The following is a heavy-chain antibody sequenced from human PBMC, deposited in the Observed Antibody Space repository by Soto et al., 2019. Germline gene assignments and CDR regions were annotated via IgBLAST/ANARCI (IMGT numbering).Heavy chain of an antibody. CDR2: IWYDGSNK. CDR1: GFTFSSYG. J-gene: IGHJ3*02. CDR3: ARDWRDGYAFDI. Sequence: QVQLVESGGGVVQPGRSLRLSCAASGFTFSSYGMHWVRQAPGKGLEWVAVIWYDGSNKYYADSVKGRFTISRDNSKNPLYLQMNSLRAEDTAVYYCARDWRDGYAFDIWGQGTMVTVSS. D-gene: IGHD5-12*01. V-gene: IGHV3-33*01.